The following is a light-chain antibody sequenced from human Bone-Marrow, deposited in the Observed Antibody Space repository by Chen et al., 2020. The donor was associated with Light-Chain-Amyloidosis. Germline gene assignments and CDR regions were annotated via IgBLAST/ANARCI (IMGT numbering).Light chain of an antibody. V-gene: IGLV3-25*03. CDR3: QSADSSGTYTA. CDR2: KDS. J-gene: IGLJ3*02. CDR1: ALPKQY. Sequence: SYELIQPPSVSVSPGQTARITCSGDALPKQYAYWYQQKPGQAPVLVIYKDSERPSGIPERFSGSSSGTTVTLTISGVQAEDEADYYCQSADSSGTYTAFGGGTKLTVL.